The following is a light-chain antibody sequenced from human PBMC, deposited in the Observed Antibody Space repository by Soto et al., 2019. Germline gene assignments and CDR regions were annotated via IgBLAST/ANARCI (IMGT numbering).Light chain of an antibody. Sequence: EIVMTQSPPSLSVTPGEPASISCRSSQSLLHSNGFQYLDWYLQKPGQSPQLLIYLGFNRASGVTDRVSGSGSGTDFTLKISRVEAEDVGIYFCMQPLEAPWTFDQGTKVEIK. CDR3: MQPLEAPWT. J-gene: IGKJ1*01. CDR1: QSLLHSNGFQY. V-gene: IGKV2-28*01. CDR2: LGF.